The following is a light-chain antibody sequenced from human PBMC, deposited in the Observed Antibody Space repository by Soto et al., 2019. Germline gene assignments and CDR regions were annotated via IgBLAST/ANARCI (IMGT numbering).Light chain of an antibody. Sequence: DIQMTQSPSSLSASVGDRVTITCRASQSISNYLNWYQEKPGKAPKVLISAASNLQSGVPARFSGTGSGTDFTLSISVLQPEDFATYHCQQSYSTPYTFGQGTKLDI. V-gene: IGKV1-39*01. CDR1: QSISNY. J-gene: IGKJ2*01. CDR2: AAS. CDR3: QQSYSTPYT.